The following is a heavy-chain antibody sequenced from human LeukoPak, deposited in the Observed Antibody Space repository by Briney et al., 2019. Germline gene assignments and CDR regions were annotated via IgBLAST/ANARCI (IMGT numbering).Heavy chain of an antibody. J-gene: IGHJ4*02. CDR1: GGSISSYY. D-gene: IGHD3-9*01. V-gene: IGHV4-59*01. Sequence: PSETLSLTCTVSGGSISSYYWSWIRRPPGKGLEWIGYIYYSGSTNYNPSLKSRVTISVDTSKNQFSLKLSSVTAADTAVYYCARRYDILTGYYPKWGQGTLVTVSS. CDR2: IYYSGST. CDR3: ARRYDILTGYYPK.